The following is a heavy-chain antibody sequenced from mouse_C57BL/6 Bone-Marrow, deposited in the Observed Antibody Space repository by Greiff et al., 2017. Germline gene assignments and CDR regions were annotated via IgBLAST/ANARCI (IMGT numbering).Heavy chain of an antibody. J-gene: IGHJ2*01. Sequence: VQLQQPGAELVMPGASVKLSCKASGYTFTSYWLHWVKQRPGQGLEWIGELDPSASYTNYNQKFKGKSTLTVDKSSSTAYMQLRSLTSEDSAVYYCARCYYVSSYDFDYWGQGTTLTVSS. V-gene: IGHV1-69*01. CDR1: GYTFTSYW. D-gene: IGHD1-1*01. CDR2: LDPSASYT. CDR3: ARCYYVSSYDFDY.